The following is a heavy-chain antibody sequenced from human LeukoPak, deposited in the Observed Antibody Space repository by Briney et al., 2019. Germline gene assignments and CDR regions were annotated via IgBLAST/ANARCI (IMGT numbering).Heavy chain of an antibody. CDR3: ARDVVGSLDY. CDR1: GFSFSNYW. J-gene: IGHJ4*02. D-gene: IGHD2-15*01. Sequence: GGSLRLSCVGSGFSFSNYWMAWVRQAPGKGPEWVANMKQDGSARHYADSVKGRFTISRDNAQNSVYLRMNSLRAEDTAVHYCARDVVGSLDYWGLGTLVTVSS. V-gene: IGHV3-7*01. CDR2: MKQDGSAR.